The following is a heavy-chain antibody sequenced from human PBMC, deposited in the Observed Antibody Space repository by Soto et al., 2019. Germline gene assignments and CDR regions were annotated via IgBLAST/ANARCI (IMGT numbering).Heavy chain of an antibody. V-gene: IGHV1-18*01. CDR2: ISTYNGNT. Sequence: QVQLVQSGAEVKKPGTSVKVSCKASGYTFTSNGISWVRQAPGQGLEWMGWISTYNGNTNYAQKLQGRVTMTRDTYTRIAYMELRDLRADDTAVYYCAREGYGDYGYWGQGSLVTVSS. D-gene: IGHD4-17*01. J-gene: IGHJ4*02. CDR3: AREGYGDYGY. CDR1: GYTFTSNG.